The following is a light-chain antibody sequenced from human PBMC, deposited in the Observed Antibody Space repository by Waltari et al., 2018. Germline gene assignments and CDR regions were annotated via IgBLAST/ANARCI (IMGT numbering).Light chain of an antibody. J-gene: IGLJ3*02. Sequence: SALTQPASVSASPGQSITISCTGTSSDVGGYNFVSWYQQHTGKAPQGIIFEISKRPSGVSNRFSGSKSGNTASLTISGLQAEDEANYYCCAYVGYSTWVFGGGTKLTVV. CDR1: SSDVGGYNF. CDR3: CAYVGYSTWV. V-gene: IGLV2-23*02. CDR2: EIS.